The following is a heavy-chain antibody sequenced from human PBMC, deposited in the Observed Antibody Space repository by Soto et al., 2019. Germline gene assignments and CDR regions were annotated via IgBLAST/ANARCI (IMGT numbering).Heavy chain of an antibody. D-gene: IGHD2-15*01. CDR3: AKDRVEVVVVAATLDAFDI. CDR2: ISWNSGSI. J-gene: IGHJ3*02. V-gene: IGHV3-9*01. CDR1: GFTFDDYA. Sequence: PGGSLRLSCAAAGFTFDDYAMHWVRKAPGEGLEWVSGISWNSGSIGYADSVKGRFTISRDNAKNSLYLQMNSLRAEDTALYYCAKDRVEVVVVAATLDAFDIWGQGTMVTVSS.